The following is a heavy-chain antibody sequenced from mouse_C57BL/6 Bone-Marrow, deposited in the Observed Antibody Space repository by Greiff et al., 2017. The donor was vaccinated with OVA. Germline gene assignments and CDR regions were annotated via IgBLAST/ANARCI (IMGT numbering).Heavy chain of an antibody. D-gene: IGHD2-2*01. Sequence: VQLQQSGAELVRPGTSVKVSCKASGYAFTNYLIEWVKQRPGQGLEWIGVINPGSGGTNYNEKFKGKATLTADKSSSTAYMQLSSLTSEDSAVYVSARRLYTMVTTRCAMDDWGKGTSVTVSS. CDR3: ARRLYTMVTTRCAMDD. J-gene: IGHJ4*01. V-gene: IGHV1-54*01. CDR1: GYAFTNYL. CDR2: INPGSGGT.